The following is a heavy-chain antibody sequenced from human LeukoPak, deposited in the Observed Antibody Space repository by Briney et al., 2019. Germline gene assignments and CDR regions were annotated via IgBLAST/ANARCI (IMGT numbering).Heavy chain of an antibody. CDR2: IYYSGST. Sequence: SETLSLTCTVSGGSISSYYWSWIRQPPGKGLEWIGYIYYSGSTNYNPSLKSRVTISVDTSKNQFSLKLSSVTAADTAVYYCARSRGGLEYVWGSYVFDYWGQGTLVTVSS. V-gene: IGHV4-59*01. D-gene: IGHD3-16*01. CDR3: ARSRGGLEYVWGSYVFDY. CDR1: GGSISSYY. J-gene: IGHJ4*02.